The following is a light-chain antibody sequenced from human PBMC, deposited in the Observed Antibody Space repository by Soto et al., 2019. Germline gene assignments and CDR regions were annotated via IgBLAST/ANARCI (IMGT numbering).Light chain of an antibody. CDR3: QQRSNWPRT. V-gene: IGKV3-11*01. Sequence: EIVLTQSPATLSLSPGDRATLSCRASQSVSTYLAWYQQKPGQAPRLLMYGASTRATGIPARFSGSGSGTDFTLTISSLEPEDLAVYYCQQRSNWPRTFGQGTKVEIK. CDR2: GAS. CDR1: QSVSTY. J-gene: IGKJ1*01.